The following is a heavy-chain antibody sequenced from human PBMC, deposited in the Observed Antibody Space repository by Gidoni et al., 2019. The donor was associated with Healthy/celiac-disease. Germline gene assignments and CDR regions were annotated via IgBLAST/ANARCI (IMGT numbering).Heavy chain of an antibody. D-gene: IGHD4-17*01. CDR2: INPSGGST. CDR3: ARVAHYGDYGGDAFDI. J-gene: IGHJ3*02. Sequence: QVQLVQSGAEVKKPGASVKVSCKASGYTFTSYYLHWVRPAPGQGLEWIGIINPSGGSTSYAQKFQGRVTMTRDTSTSTVYMELSSLSSEDTAVYYCARVAHYGDYGGDAFDIWGQGTMVTVSS. CDR1: GYTFTSYY. V-gene: IGHV1-46*01.